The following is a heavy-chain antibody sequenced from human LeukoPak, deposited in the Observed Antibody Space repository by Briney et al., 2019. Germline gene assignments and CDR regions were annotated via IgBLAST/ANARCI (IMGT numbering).Heavy chain of an antibody. CDR1: GGSISSYY. D-gene: IGHD3-10*01. CDR3: ARDRRTMVRGVIGWFNP. Sequence: PSETLSLTCTVSGGSISSYYWSWIRQPAGKGLEWIGRIYISGSTNYNPSLKSRVTISVDTSKNQFSLKLSSVTAADTAVYYCARDRRTMVRGVIGWFNPWGQGTLVTVSS. J-gene: IGHJ5*02. V-gene: IGHV4-4*07. CDR2: IYISGST.